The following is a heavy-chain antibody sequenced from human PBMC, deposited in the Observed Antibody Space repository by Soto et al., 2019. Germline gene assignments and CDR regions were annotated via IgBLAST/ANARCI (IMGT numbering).Heavy chain of an antibody. CDR2: MYPNNGQT. CDR1: GDTFSNFD. D-gene: IGHD3-16*01. Sequence: QVQLVHSGAEVKRPGATVKVSCKASGDTFSNFDVNWVRQATGQGPEWMGWMYPNNGQTAYARTFQGRVTMTWNSSTSTAYMELSSLTSEDTAVYYCATMIRGLIHWLDPWGQGTLVTVSS. V-gene: IGHV1-8*01. CDR3: ATMIRGLIHWLDP. J-gene: IGHJ5*02.